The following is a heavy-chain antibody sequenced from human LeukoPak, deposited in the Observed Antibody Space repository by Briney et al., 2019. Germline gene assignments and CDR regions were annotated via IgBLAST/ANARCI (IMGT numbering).Heavy chain of an antibody. CDR2: ITPIFGTA. J-gene: IGHJ6*02. CDR1: GGTFSSYA. D-gene: IGHD2-2*01. CDR3: ARVTVVVNYYYGMDV. Sequence: ASVNVSCKASGGTFSSYAISWVRQAPGQGLEWMGGITPIFGTANYAQKFQGRVTITADESTSTAYMELSSLRSEDTAVYYCARVTVVVNYYYGMDVWGQGTTVTVSS. V-gene: IGHV1-69*13.